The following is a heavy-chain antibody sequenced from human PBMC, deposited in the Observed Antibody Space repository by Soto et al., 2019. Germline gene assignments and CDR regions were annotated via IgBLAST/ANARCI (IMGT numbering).Heavy chain of an antibody. CDR1: GGSISSSSYY. Sequence: QLQLQESGPGLVKPSETLSLTCTVSGGSISSSSYYWGWIRQPPGKGLEWIGSIYYSGSTYYNPSLKSRVTISVDTSKNQFSLQLSSVTAADTAVYYCARVLRLPHLTGYYRTQIDYWGQGTLVTVSS. CDR2: IYYSGST. V-gene: IGHV4-39*01. J-gene: IGHJ4*02. D-gene: IGHD3-9*01. CDR3: ARVLRLPHLTGYYRTQIDY.